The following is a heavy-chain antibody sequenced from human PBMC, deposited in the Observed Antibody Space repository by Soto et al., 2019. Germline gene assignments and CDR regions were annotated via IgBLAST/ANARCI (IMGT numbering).Heavy chain of an antibody. J-gene: IGHJ4*02. Sequence: PSETLSLTCSVSGGSISGSYRSWIRQSPGKGLEWLGYVYYTGSTNYSPSLRSRVSISVDTSKNEFSLRLSSMTAADTAVYFCARSVAVPGAHIDYWGQGTQVTVSS. D-gene: IGHD6-19*01. CDR1: GGSISGSY. CDR3: ARSVAVPGAHIDY. V-gene: IGHV4-59*01. CDR2: VYYTGST.